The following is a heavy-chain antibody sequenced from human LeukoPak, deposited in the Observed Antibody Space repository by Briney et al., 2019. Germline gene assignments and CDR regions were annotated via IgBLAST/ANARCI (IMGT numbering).Heavy chain of an antibody. J-gene: IGHJ4*02. CDR1: GFTFSSYS. V-gene: IGHV3-21*04. D-gene: IGHD5-24*01. Sequence: KSGGSLRLSCAASGFTFSSYSMNWVRQAPGKGLEWVSFISSSSRYIYYADSAKGRFTISRDDPKNSLYLQMNSLRAEDTAVYYCARASMRMATAGLVDYWGQGTLVTVSS. CDR2: ISSSSRYI. CDR3: ARASMRMATAGLVDY.